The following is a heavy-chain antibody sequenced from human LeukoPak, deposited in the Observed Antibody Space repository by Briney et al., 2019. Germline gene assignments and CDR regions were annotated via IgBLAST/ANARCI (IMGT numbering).Heavy chain of an antibody. CDR1: GFTFNIYA. V-gene: IGHV3-23*01. Sequence: SGGSLRLSCAASGFTFNIYAMSWVRQAPGKGLEWVSAISGDGGSAYYSDSVKGRFTISRDNSKNTLYLQMHSLRAEDTAVYYCAKMGYYESSDFFDYWGQGTLVTVSS. CDR2: ISGDGGSA. CDR3: AKMGYYESSDFFDY. D-gene: IGHD3-22*01. J-gene: IGHJ4*02.